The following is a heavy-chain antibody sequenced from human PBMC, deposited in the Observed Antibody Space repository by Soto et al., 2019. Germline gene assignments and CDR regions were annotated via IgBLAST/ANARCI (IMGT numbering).Heavy chain of an antibody. Sequence: PGEALNISCKVSVYNFPGYLIGWVRQMPGKGLEWMGIVYPGDSDTIDSPSCQGQVTISADKSITTPYLQWSSLKASDTAIYYCARNSSGRITVAPLDYWGHGTLVTVSS. J-gene: IGHJ4*01. CDR1: VYNFPGYL. CDR2: VYPGDSDT. CDR3: ARNSSGRITVAPLDY. V-gene: IGHV5-51*01. D-gene: IGHD6-19*01.